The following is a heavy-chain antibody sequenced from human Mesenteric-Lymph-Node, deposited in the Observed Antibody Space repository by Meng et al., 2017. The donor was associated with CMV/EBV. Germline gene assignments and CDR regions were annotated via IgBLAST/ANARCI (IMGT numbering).Heavy chain of an antibody. V-gene: IGHV5-51*01. D-gene: IGHD4-23*01. CDR1: GYSFTSYW. CDR2: IYPGDSDT. Sequence: GESLKISCKGSGYSFTSYWIGWVRQMPGKGLEWMGIIYPGDSDTRYSPSFQGQVTISADKSISTAYLQWSSLKASDTAMYYCARQAYGGNPIRHAPYGMDVWGQGTTVTVSS. CDR3: ARQAYGGNPIRHAPYGMDV. J-gene: IGHJ6*02.